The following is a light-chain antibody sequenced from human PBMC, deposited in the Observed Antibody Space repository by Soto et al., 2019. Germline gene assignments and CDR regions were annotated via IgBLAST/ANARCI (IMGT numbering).Light chain of an antibody. CDR1: QSFTSNY. J-gene: IGKJ1*01. V-gene: IGKV3-20*01. CDR2: RTS. Sequence: EIVLTQSPGTLSLSPGERATLSCRASQSFTSNYLVWYQQKPGQSPRRLIYRTSIRATGIPDRFSASGSGTDFTLTISRLEPEDFAVYYCQQHGSSPWTFGHGTKVEIK. CDR3: QQHGSSPWT.